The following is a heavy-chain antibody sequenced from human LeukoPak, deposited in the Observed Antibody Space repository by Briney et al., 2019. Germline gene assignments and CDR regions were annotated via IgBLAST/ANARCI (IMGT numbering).Heavy chain of an antibody. CDR3: ARVTGWYNYDY. V-gene: IGHV1-18*01. D-gene: IGHD1-20*01. Sequence: ASVKVSCKASGYTFTSYGISWVRQAPGQGLEWMGWISTYNGNTNYAQKLQGRVTMTTDTSTSTAYVELRSLRSDDTAMYYCARVTGWYNYDYWGQGTLVTVSS. J-gene: IGHJ4*02. CDR2: ISTYNGNT. CDR1: GYTFTSYG.